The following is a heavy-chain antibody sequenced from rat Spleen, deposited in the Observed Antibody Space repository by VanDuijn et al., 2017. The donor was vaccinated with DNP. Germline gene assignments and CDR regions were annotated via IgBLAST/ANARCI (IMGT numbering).Heavy chain of an antibody. Sequence: EVQLVESGGGLVQPGNSLKLSCAASGFTFSDYAMAWVRQSPKKGLEWVAAIFYDDSRTYYRDSVKGRFTISRDNAKNTLYLQMDSLRSEDTATYYCARHYGGYSYYWYFDFWGPGTMVTVSS. V-gene: IGHV5-17*01. D-gene: IGHD1-11*01. J-gene: IGHJ1*01. CDR1: GFTFSDYA. CDR3: ARHYGGYSYYWYFDF. CDR2: IFYDDSRT.